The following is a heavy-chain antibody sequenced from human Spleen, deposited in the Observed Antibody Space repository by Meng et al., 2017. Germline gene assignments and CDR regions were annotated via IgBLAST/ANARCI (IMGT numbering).Heavy chain of an antibody. V-gene: IGHV1-18*01. CDR2: INTYNGKT. J-gene: IGHJ4*02. D-gene: IGHD6-13*01. CDR3: ARDEDISAAGKLFGDY. CDR1: GYTLSSDG. Sequence: QGQLVQAGAEVKKPGASVKVSCEASGYTLSSDGFSWVRQAPGQGLEWLGWINTYNGKTDYAQKFQGRITMTTDTFTSTAYMELRNLRSDDTAMYYCARDEDISAAGKLFGDYWGQGTLVTVSS.